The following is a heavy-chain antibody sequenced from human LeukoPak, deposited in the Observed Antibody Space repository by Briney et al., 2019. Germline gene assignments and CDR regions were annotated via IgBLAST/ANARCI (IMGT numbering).Heavy chain of an antibody. V-gene: IGHV1-2*02. CDR1: GYTFTDYY. Sequence: ASVKVSCKASGYTFTDYYMHWVRQAPGQGLEWMGWINPNSGGTNYAQKFQGRVTMTRDTSISTAYMELSRLRSDDTAVYYCARALTRQQQKVFDYWGQGTLVTVSS. D-gene: IGHD6-13*01. CDR3: ARALTRQQQKVFDY. J-gene: IGHJ4*02. CDR2: INPNSGGT.